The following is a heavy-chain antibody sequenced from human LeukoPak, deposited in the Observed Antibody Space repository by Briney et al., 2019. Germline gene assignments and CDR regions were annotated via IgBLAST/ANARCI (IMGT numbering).Heavy chain of an antibody. V-gene: IGHV4-59*01. Sequence: PSETLSLTCTVSGGSISSYYWSWIRQPPGKGLEWIGYIYYSGSTNYNPSLKSRVTISVDTSKNQFSLKLSSVTAADTAVYYCARVRGYGSGSSYYFDYWGQGTLVTVSS. CDR1: GGSISSYY. CDR2: IYYSGST. J-gene: IGHJ4*02. D-gene: IGHD3-10*01. CDR3: ARVRGYGSGSSYYFDY.